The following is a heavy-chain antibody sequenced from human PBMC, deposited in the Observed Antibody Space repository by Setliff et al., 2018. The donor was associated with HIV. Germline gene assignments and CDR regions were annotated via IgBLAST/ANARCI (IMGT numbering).Heavy chain of an antibody. Sequence: KTSETLSLTCAVYGGSFSSYYWGWIRQPPGKGLEWLGSIYYSGSTYYNPSLKSRVTISVDTSKNQFSLKLSSVTAAATAVYDCASPSSPYSSGWYSYYYYGMDVWGQGTTVTVSS. V-gene: IGHV4-39*01. CDR2: IYYSGST. CDR1: GGSFSSYY. CDR3: ASPSSPYSSGWYSYYYYGMDV. J-gene: IGHJ6*02. D-gene: IGHD6-19*01.